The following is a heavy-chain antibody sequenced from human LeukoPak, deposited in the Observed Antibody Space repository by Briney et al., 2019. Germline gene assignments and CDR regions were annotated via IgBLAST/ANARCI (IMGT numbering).Heavy chain of an antibody. J-gene: IGHJ4*02. V-gene: IGHV3-21*04. D-gene: IGHD3-9*01. CDR1: VFTFSTYN. Sequence: GGSLRLSCAASVFTFSTYNMNWVRQAPGKGLEWVSSITSSSRYTFYADSVKGRFIISRDNAKNSLYLQMNSLRAEDTAVYYCAKKYYDILTGPDYWGQGTLVTVSS. CDR2: ITSSSRYT. CDR3: AKKYYDILTGPDY.